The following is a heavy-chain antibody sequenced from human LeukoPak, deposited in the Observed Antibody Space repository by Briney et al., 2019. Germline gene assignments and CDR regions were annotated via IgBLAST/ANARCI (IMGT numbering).Heavy chain of an antibody. CDR3: ASHSSSWYGTDY. Sequence: PGGSLRLSCAASGCTFSRYWMSWVRQAPGKGLEWVANIKQDGSEKYYVDSVKGRFTISRDNAKNSLYLQMNSLRAEDTAVYYCASHSSSWYGTDYWGQGTLVTVSS. V-gene: IGHV3-7*01. CDR1: GCTFSRYW. D-gene: IGHD6-13*01. CDR2: IKQDGSEK. J-gene: IGHJ4*02.